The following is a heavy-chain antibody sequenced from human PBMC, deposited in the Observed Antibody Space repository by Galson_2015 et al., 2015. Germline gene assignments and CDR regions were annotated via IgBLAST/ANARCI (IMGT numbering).Heavy chain of an antibody. CDR3: ARAGGSGPHYGMDV. V-gene: IGHV1-69*01. D-gene: IGHD3-3*01. J-gene: IGHJ6*02. Sequence: NYAQKFQGRVTITADESTSTAYMELSSLRSEDTAVYYCARAGGSGPHYGMDVWGQGTTVTVSS.